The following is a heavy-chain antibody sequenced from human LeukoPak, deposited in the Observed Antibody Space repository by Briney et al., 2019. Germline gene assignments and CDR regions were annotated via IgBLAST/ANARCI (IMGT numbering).Heavy chain of an antibody. CDR3: ARLRGYYDSRA. CDR1: GGTFSSYA. CDR2: IIPILGIA. J-gene: IGHJ3*01. Sequence: ASVKVSCKASGGTFSSYAISWVRQAPGQGLEWMGRIIPILGIANYAQKFQGRVTITADKSTSTAYMELSSLRSEDTAVYYCARLRGYYDSRARGQGTMVTVSS. V-gene: IGHV1-69*04. D-gene: IGHD3-22*01.